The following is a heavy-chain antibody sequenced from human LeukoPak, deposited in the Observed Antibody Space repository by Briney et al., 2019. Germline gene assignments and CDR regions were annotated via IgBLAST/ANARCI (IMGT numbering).Heavy chain of an antibody. V-gene: IGHV3-23*01. Sequence: GGSLRLSCAASGFIFRNYGMNWVRQAPGKGLEWVSGISGHGDITYYADSVKGRFTISRDNSKNTLFLQMDNLRADDTATYYCARSGPSVLWSKSFDYWGQGALVTVSS. J-gene: IGHJ4*02. D-gene: IGHD3-10*01. CDR2: ISGHGDIT. CDR1: GFIFRNYG. CDR3: ARSGPSVLWSKSFDY.